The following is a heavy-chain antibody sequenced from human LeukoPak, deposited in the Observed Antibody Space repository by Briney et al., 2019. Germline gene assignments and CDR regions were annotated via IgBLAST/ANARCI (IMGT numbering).Heavy chain of an antibody. CDR2: ISYDGSNK. J-gene: IGHJ4*02. V-gene: IGHV3-30*18. CDR1: GFTFSSYG. D-gene: IGHD3-22*01. Sequence: GGSLRLSCAASGFTFSSYGMHWVRQAPGKGLEWVAVISYDGSNKYYADSAKGRFTISRDNSKNTLYLQMNSLRAEDTAVYYCAKGLYYYDSSGYLYYFDYWGQGTLVTVSS. CDR3: AKGLYYYDSSGYLYYFDY.